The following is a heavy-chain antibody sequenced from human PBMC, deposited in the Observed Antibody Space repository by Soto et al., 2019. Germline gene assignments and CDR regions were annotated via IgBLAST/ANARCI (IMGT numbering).Heavy chain of an antibody. CDR3: ARHFPYFNDTGHAAYGMD. CDR2: IYYSGST. D-gene: IGHD3-10*01. CDR1: GGSISSYY. V-gene: IGHV4-59*08. Sequence: PSETLSLTCTVSGGSISSYYWSWIRQPPGKGLEWIGYIYYSGSTNYNPSLKSRVTISVDTSKNQFSLKLSSVTAADTAVYYCARHFPYFNDTGHAAYGMD. J-gene: IGHJ6*01.